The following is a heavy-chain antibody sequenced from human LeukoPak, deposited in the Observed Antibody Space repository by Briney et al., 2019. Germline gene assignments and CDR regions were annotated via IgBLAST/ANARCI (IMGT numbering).Heavy chain of an antibody. CDR3: AKSESGLRLGELSSFDY. Sequence: GGSLRLSCAASGCTFSSYAMSWVRQAPGKGLEWVSAISGSGGSTYYADSVKGRFTISRDNSKNTLYLQMNSLRAEDTAVYYCAKSESGLRLGELSSFDYWGQGTLVTVSS. CDR1: GCTFSSYA. CDR2: ISGSGGST. J-gene: IGHJ4*02. D-gene: IGHD3-16*02. V-gene: IGHV3-23*01.